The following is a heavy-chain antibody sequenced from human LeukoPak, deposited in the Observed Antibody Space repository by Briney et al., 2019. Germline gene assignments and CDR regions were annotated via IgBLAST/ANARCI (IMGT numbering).Heavy chain of an antibody. CDR3: ARDLYSSGWTDAFDI. D-gene: IGHD6-19*01. V-gene: IGHV1-2*02. J-gene: IGHJ3*02. Sequence: ASVKVSCKASGYTFTGYYMHWVRQAPGQGLEWMGWINPNSGDTNYSQKFQGRVSMTRDTSIITAYMELSRLTSDDTAVYYCARDLYSSGWTDAFDIWGQGTMVTVSS. CDR1: GYTFTGYY. CDR2: INPNSGDT.